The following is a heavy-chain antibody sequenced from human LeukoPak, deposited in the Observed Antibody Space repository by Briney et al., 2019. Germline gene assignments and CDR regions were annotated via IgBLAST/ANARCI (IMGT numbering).Heavy chain of an antibody. J-gene: IGHJ4*02. CDR1: GFTFSSYA. D-gene: IGHD3-3*01. CDR2: ISGSGGST. Sequence: GGSLRLSCAASGFTFSSYAMGWVRQAPGKGLEWVSAISGSGGSTYYADSVKGRFTISSDNSKNTLYLQMNSLRAEDTAVYYCAKGRAYYDFDYWGQGTLVTVSS. CDR3: AKGRAYYDFDY. V-gene: IGHV3-23*01.